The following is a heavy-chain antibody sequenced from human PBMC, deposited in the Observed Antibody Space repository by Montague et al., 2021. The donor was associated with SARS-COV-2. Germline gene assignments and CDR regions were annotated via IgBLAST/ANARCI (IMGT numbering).Heavy chain of an antibody. V-gene: IGHV6-1*01. CDR3: ARTSASSDY. D-gene: IGHD1-26*01. J-gene: IGHJ4*02. CDR1: GDSVSRDSAA. Sequence: CAISGDSVSRDSAAWSWVKQSPSSGLEWLGRTYYRSKWYNDYAVSVKSRITINPDTSKNQISLQLNSVAPEDTAVYYCARTSASSDYWGQGTLVTVSS. CDR2: TYYRSKWYN.